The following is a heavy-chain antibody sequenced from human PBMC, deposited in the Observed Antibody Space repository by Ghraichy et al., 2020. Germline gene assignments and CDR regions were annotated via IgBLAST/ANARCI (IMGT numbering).Heavy chain of an antibody. Sequence: SETQSLTCTVSGGSISSYYWSWIRQPPGKGLEWIGYIYYSGSTNYNPSLKSRVTISVDTSKNQFSLKLSSVTAADTAVYYCARGDPVHYYYYYMDVWGKGTTVTVSS. CDR1: GGSISSYY. V-gene: IGHV4-59*01. CDR2: IYYSGST. J-gene: IGHJ6*03. CDR3: ARGDPVHYYYYYMDV.